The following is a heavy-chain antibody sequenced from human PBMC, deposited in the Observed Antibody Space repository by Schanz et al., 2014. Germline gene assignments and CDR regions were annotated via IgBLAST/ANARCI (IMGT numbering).Heavy chain of an antibody. D-gene: IGHD3-3*01. J-gene: IGHJ3*02. Sequence: EVQLVESGGGLVQPGGSLSLSCAASGFAFDTYWMSWVRQAPGKGLEWVANIKHDGSEKYYVDSVKGRFTITRDNAKNTRYLEMNSVRAEDTPVLYCARVGGTDYDFWSGVRPPIMLDDIDNWGQGTMVTVSS. CDR3: ARVGGTDYDFWSGVRPPIMLDDIDN. V-gene: IGHV3-7*01. CDR1: GFAFDTYW. CDR2: IKHDGSEK.